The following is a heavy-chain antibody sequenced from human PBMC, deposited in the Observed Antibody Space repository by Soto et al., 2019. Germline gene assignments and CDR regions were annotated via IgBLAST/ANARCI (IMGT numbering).Heavy chain of an antibody. D-gene: IGHD3-3*01. J-gene: IGHJ6*02. CDR3: ARETVDYDCWSGYPLGYGMDV. CDR2: IYSGGST. CDR1: GFTVSSNY. V-gene: IGHV3-53*01. Sequence: EVQLVESGGGLIQPGGSLRLSCAASGFTVSSNYMSWVRQAPGKGLEWVSVIYSGGSTYYADSVKGRFTISRDNSKNTLYLQMKSLRAEETDVYYCARETVDYDCWSGYPLGYGMDVWGQGTTVTVSS.